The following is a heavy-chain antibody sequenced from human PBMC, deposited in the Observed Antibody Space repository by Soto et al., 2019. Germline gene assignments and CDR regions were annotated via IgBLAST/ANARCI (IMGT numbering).Heavy chain of an antibody. Sequence: QVHLVASGGGVVQPGRSLRLSCVTSGFTFSSYGMHWVRQAPGKGLEWVAVIWYDGRKKDYADSVRGRFTISRDNSKNTLFLQMDSLRDEATAVYYCARWEVDYWGHGTLVTVSS. CDR1: GFTFSSYG. D-gene: IGHD1-26*01. V-gene: IGHV3-33*01. CDR2: IWYDGRKK. J-gene: IGHJ4*01. CDR3: ARWEVDY.